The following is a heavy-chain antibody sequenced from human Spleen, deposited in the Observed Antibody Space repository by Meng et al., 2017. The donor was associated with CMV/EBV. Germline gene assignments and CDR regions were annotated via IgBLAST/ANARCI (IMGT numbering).Heavy chain of an antibody. V-gene: IGHV4-34*01. CDR1: GGWFCGYY. Sequence: VAHQQWGAGLLMTSAALSLTSGVYGGWFCGYYWRWIRHPPGKGLVWIGENNHHGSNTYYTSLKSRVTISVETTSNQFSLQLSSVTAADTAVYYCASLQTEVTFDYWGQGTLVTVSS. J-gene: IGHJ4*02. CDR3: ASLQTEVTFDY. CDR2: NNHHGSN. D-gene: IGHD1-1*01.